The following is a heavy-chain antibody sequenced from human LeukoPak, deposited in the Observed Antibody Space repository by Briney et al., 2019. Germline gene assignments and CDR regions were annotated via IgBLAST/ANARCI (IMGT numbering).Heavy chain of an antibody. D-gene: IGHD3-10*01. CDR1: GYTFTSYG. CDR2: ISAYNGNT. Sequence: ASVKVSCKASGYTFTSYGISWVRQAPGQGLEWMGWISAYNGNTNYAQKFQGRVTITTDESTSTAYMELSSLRSEDTAVYYCARSPAYGSGSEFDYWGQGTLVTVSS. J-gene: IGHJ4*02. V-gene: IGHV1-18*01. CDR3: ARSPAYGSGSEFDY.